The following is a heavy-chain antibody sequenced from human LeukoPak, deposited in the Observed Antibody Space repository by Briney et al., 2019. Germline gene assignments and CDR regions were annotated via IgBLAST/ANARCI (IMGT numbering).Heavy chain of an antibody. J-gene: IGHJ4*02. D-gene: IGHD1-7*01. Sequence: GGSLRLSCAASGFTFSSYWMSWVRQAPGKGLEWVANIKQDGSEKYYVDSVKGRFTISRDNSKNTLYLQMNSLRAEDTAVYYCARGTNWNYAQVDYWGQGTLVTVSS. CDR1: GFTFSSYW. CDR2: IKQDGSEK. V-gene: IGHV3-7*04. CDR3: ARGTNWNYAQVDY.